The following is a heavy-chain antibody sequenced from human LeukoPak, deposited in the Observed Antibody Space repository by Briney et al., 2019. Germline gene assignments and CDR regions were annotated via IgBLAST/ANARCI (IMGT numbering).Heavy chain of an antibody. CDR2: IYHSGST. CDR1: GYSISSGYY. Sequence: PSETLSLTCTVSGYSISSGYYWGWIRQPPGKGLEWIGSIYHSGSTYYNPSLKSRVTISVDTSKNQFSLKLSSVTAADTAVYYCARTEMATIPDYWGQGTLVTVSS. V-gene: IGHV4-38-2*02. J-gene: IGHJ4*02. CDR3: ARTEMATIPDY. D-gene: IGHD5-24*01.